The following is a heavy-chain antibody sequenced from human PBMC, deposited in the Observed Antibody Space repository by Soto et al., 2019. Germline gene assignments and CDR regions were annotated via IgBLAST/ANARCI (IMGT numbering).Heavy chain of an antibody. Sequence: EVQLLESGGGLVQPGGSLRLSCAASGFTFSSYAMSWVRQAPGKGLEWVSVISGSGDNTFYADSVKGRFTISRDDSKNTLYLQMNSLRAEDTAVYYCAKGGSASCYSAPDYWGQGTLVP. J-gene: IGHJ4*02. CDR2: ISGSGDNT. CDR3: AKGGSASCYSAPDY. D-gene: IGHD2-2*01. CDR1: GFTFSSYA. V-gene: IGHV3-23*01.